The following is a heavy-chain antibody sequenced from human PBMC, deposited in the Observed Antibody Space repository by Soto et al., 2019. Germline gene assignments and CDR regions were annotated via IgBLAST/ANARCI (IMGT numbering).Heavy chain of an antibody. CDR1: GGSISSYY. V-gene: IGHV4-4*07. D-gene: IGHD3-22*01. CDR2: IYTSGST. J-gene: IGHJ4*02. Sequence: SDTLSLTCTGSGGSISSYYWSWIRQPAGKGLEWIGRIYTSGSTNYNPSLKSRVTMSVDTSKNQFSLKLSSVTAADTAVYYCAKDHPVIEVVKVFEYWGRGALVTVSS. CDR3: AKDHPVIEVVKVFEY.